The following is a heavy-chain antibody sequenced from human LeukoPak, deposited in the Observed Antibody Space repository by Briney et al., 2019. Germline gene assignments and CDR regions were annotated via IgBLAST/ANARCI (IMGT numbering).Heavy chain of an antibody. V-gene: IGHV1-69*04. CDR1: GGTFSSYA. Sequence: ASVKVSCKASGGTFSSYAISWVRRAPGQGLEWMGRIIPIFGIANYAQKFQGRVTITADKSTSTAYMELSSLRSEDTAVYYCARDLHCSGGSCFSRYYYYYGMDVWGQGTTVTVSS. D-gene: IGHD2-15*01. CDR3: ARDLHCSGGSCFSRYYYYYGMDV. J-gene: IGHJ6*02. CDR2: IIPIFGIA.